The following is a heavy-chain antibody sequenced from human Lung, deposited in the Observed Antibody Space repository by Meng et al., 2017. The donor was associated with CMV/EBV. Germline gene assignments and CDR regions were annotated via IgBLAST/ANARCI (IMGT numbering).Heavy chain of an antibody. CDR3: ARSDAPGLDY. Sequence: QVQLWQSGAEVKERGASVKVSCKASGYTFASYGLSWVRPAPGQGLEWMGWFSGYNGNTKYAERLQGRVTMTADTSTSTAYMELRDLRSDDAAVYYCARSDAPGLDYWGQGTLVTVSS. CDR1: GYTFASYG. V-gene: IGHV1-18*01. D-gene: IGHD2-8*01. J-gene: IGHJ4*02. CDR2: FSGYNGNT.